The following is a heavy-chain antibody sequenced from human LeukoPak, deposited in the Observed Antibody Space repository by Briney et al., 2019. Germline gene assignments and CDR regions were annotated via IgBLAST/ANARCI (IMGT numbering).Heavy chain of an antibody. J-gene: IGHJ4*02. D-gene: IGHD1-26*01. CDR1: GFTISSNY. CDR3: ARVVGATRINGYFDY. CDR2: IYSGGYT. V-gene: IGHV3-66*01. Sequence: GGSLRLSCAASGFTISSNYMNWVRQAPGKGLEWVSVIYSGGYTYYTDSVKGRFTISRDNSKNTLYLQMGSLRAEDMAVYYCARVVGATRINGYFDYWGQGTLVTVSS.